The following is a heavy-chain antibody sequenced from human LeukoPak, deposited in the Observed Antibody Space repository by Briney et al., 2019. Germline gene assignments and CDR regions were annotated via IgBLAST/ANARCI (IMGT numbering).Heavy chain of an antibody. CDR2: IFQSGST. D-gene: IGHD6-13*01. V-gene: IGHV4-38-2*02. CDR1: GYSISSAYY. Sequence: SETLSLTCTVSGYSISSAYYWGWIRPPPGKGLEWIGSIFQSGSTYYNPSLKSRVTISVDTSKNQFSLKLNSVTAADTAVYYCARWRGIAADGGYFDYWGQGTLVTVSS. CDR3: ARWRGIAADGGYFDY. J-gene: IGHJ4*02.